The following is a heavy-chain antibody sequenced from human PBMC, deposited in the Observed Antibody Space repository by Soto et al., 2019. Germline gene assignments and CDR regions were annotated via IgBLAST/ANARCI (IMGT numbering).Heavy chain of an antibody. CDR3: ATRMVRGVIITALKIYGMDV. CDR1: GGTFSSYA. J-gene: IGHJ6*02. V-gene: IGHV1-69*13. D-gene: IGHD3-10*01. Sequence: GASVKVSCKASGGTFSSYAISWVRQAPGQGLEWMGGIIPIFGTANYAQKFQGRVTITADESTSTAYMELSSLRSEDTAVYYCATRMVRGVIITALKIYGMDVWGQGTTVTVS. CDR2: IIPIFGTA.